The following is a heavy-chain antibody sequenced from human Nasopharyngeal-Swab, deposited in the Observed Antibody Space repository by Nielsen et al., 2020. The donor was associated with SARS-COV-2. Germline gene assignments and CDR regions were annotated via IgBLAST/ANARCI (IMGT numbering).Heavy chain of an antibody. J-gene: IGHJ6*02. CDR3: ASSGYRLDYYSMDV. D-gene: IGHD5-18*01. CDR1: GFTVSSNY. V-gene: IGHV3-48*02. Sequence: GESLKISCAASGFTVSSNYMSWVRQAPGKGLEWVSYISSRSSNIYYADSVKGRFTISRDNAKNSLYLQMNSLRDEDTAVYYCASSGYRLDYYSMDVWGQGTTVTVSS. CDR2: ISSRSSNI.